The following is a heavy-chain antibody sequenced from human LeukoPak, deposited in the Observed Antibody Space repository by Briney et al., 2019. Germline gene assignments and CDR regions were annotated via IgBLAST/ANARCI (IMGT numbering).Heavy chain of an antibody. D-gene: IGHD6-19*01. CDR2: ISGSGGTR. V-gene: IGHV3-23*01. CDR1: GFTLSSYA. J-gene: IGHJ4*02. CDR3: AREGQWLVPYFDY. Sequence: GGSLRLSCATSGFTLSSYAMSWVRQAPGKGLEWVSAISGSGGTRYYADSVKGRFTISRDNSKNSLYLQMNSLRAEDTAVYYCAREGQWLVPYFDYWGQGTLVTVSS.